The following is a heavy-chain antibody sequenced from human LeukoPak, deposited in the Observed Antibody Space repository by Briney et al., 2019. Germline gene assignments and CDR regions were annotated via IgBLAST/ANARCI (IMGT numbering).Heavy chain of an antibody. CDR3: ARASAAGTYYYGMDV. Sequence: ASVEVSCKASGYTFTSYYMHWVRQAPGQGLEWMGIINPSGGSTSYAQKFQGRVTMTRDTSTSTVYMELSSLRSEDTAVYYCARASAAGTYYYGMDVWGQGTTVTVSS. D-gene: IGHD6-13*01. V-gene: IGHV1-46*01. CDR2: INPSGGST. CDR1: GYTFTSYY. J-gene: IGHJ6*02.